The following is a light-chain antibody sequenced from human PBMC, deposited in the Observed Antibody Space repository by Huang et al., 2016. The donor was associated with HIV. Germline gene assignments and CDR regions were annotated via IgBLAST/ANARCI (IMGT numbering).Light chain of an antibody. Sequence: DIQMTQSPTSLSASVGDRVTIICRASQNINNYLNWYHQKPGKAPNFLIYAASNLQGGVPSRFNGGGSGTNFTLAISNLQPEDLAIYYCQQSYSSPRTFGPGTKVEIK. CDR3: QQSYSSPRT. J-gene: IGKJ3*01. CDR2: AAS. CDR1: QNINNY. V-gene: IGKV1-39*01.